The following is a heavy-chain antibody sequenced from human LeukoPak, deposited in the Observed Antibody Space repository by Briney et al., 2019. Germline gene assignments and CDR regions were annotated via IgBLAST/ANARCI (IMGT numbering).Heavy chain of an antibody. CDR1: GFTFSSYG. CDR2: ISYDGSNK. Sequence: PGGSLRLSCAASGFTFSSYGMHWVRQAPGKGLEWVAVISYDGSNKYYADSVKGRFTISRDNSKNTLYLQMNSLRAKDTAVYYCAKVAFSPYDFDNSGYSDAFDIWGQGTMVTVSS. V-gene: IGHV3-30*18. CDR3: AKVAFSPYDFDNSGYSDAFDI. J-gene: IGHJ3*02. D-gene: IGHD3-22*01.